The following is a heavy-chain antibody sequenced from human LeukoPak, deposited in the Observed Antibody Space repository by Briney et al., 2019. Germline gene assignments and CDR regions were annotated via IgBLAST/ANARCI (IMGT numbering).Heavy chain of an antibody. Sequence: PSETLSLTCGVYGASFSGYYWSWIRQPPGKGLEWIGEINHSGSTNYNPSLKSRVTISVDTSKNQFSLRLSSVTAADTAVYYCARRITIFGVVIDDWFDPWGQGTLVTVSS. V-gene: IGHV4-34*01. J-gene: IGHJ5*02. CDR2: INHSGST. CDR3: ARRITIFGVVIDDWFDP. D-gene: IGHD3-3*01. CDR1: GASFSGYY.